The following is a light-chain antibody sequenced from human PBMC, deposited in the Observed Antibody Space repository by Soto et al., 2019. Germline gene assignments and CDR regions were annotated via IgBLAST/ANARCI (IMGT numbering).Light chain of an antibody. CDR1: SSDVGGYNY. J-gene: IGLJ2*01. CDR2: EVS. V-gene: IGLV2-8*01. Sequence: QSALTQPPSASGSPGQSVTISCTGSSSDVGGYNYVSWYQQHPGKAPKLMIYEVSKRPSGVPDRLSGSKSDNTASLTVSGLQAEDEADYCCSSYGGSNTVVFGGGTKVTVL. CDR3: SSYGGSNTVV.